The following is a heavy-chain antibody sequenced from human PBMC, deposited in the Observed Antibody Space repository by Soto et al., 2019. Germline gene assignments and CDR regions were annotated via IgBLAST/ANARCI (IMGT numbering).Heavy chain of an antibody. Sequence: EVQLVESGGGLVQPGGSLRLSCAASGFTFSSYEMNWVRQAPGKGLEWVSYISSSGGSTYYADSVKGRFTISRDNSKNTLYLQMNSLRAEDTAVYYCAKALWSLGGVADYWGQGTLVTVSS. CDR3: AKALWSLGGVADY. CDR2: ISSSGGST. D-gene: IGHD3-10*01. J-gene: IGHJ4*02. V-gene: IGHV3-23*04. CDR1: GFTFSSYE.